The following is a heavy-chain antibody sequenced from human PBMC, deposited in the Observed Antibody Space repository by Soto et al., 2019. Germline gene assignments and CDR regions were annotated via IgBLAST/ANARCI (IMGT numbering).Heavy chain of an antibody. J-gene: IGHJ6*02. CDR3: ARGPYYYGSGSYRYSYYGMDV. D-gene: IGHD3-10*01. CDR1: GGSFRGYY. Sequence: PSATLSLSCAVYGGSFRGYYWSWIRQPPGKGLEWIGEINHSGSTNYNPSLKSRVTISVDTSKNQFSLKLSSVTAADTAVYYCARGPYYYGSGSYRYSYYGMDVWGQGTKV. CDR2: INHSGST. V-gene: IGHV4-34*01.